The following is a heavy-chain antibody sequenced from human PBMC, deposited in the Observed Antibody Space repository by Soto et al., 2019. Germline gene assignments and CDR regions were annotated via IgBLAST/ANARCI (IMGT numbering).Heavy chain of an antibody. D-gene: IGHD2-15*01. Sequence: EASVKVSCKASGYTFTSYYMHWVRQAPGQGLEWMGIINPSGGSTSYAQKFQGRVTMTRDTSTSTVYMELSSLRSEDTAVYYCARSHRVLGCSGGSCPKYYYYYGMDVWGQGTTVTVSS. J-gene: IGHJ6*02. V-gene: IGHV1-46*01. CDR2: INPSGGST. CDR3: ARSHRVLGCSGGSCPKYYYYYGMDV. CDR1: GYTFTSYY.